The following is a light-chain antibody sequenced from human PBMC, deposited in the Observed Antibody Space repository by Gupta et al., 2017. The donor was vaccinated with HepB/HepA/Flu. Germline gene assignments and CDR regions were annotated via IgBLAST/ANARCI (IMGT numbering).Light chain of an antibody. V-gene: IGKV3-11*01. Sequence: EIVLTQSPATLSLSPGERATLSCRASQSVSNYLAWYQQKPGQAPRLLISDASNRATGIPVRFSGSGSGTDFTLTISSREPEDFAVYYCQQRVDWPPFTFGRGTKVEIK. J-gene: IGKJ4*01. CDR2: DAS. CDR3: QQRVDWPPFT. CDR1: QSVSNY.